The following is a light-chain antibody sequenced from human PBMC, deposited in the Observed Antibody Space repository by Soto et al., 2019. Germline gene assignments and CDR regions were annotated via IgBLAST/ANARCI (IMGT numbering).Light chain of an antibody. CDR3: NSYTTLSNRV. Sequence: QSALTQPASVSGSPGQSITISCTGTSSDIGAYYVSWYQQHPGKAPKLLIYEVTNRPSGVSDRFSGSKSGNTASLTISGLQAEDEANYYCNSYTTLSNRVFGTGTKVTVL. CDR1: SSDIGAYY. J-gene: IGLJ1*01. CDR2: EVT. V-gene: IGLV2-14*01.